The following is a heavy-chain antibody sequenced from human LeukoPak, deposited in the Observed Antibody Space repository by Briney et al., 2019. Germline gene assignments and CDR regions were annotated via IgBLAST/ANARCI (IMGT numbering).Heavy chain of an antibody. D-gene: IGHD1-7*01. CDR2: INDSGRI. V-gene: IGHV4-34*01. J-gene: IGHJ6*03. CDR1: GGSFSNYY. CDR3: ARRWNYGRNYYIDV. Sequence: SETLSLTCAVYGGSFSNYYWSWIRQTPGKGMEWIGEINDSGRINYNPSLMSRVTVSVDTSKNQFSLRLTSVTATDTAVYYCARRWNYGRNYYIDVWGKGVTVSVSS.